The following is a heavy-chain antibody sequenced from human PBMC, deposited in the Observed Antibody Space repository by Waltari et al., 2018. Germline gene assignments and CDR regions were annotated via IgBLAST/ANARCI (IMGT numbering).Heavy chain of an antibody. Sequence: QVQLQQWGAGLLKPSETLSLTCAVYGGSFSGYYWSWIHQPPGKGLEWIGEINHSGSTNYNPSLKSRVTISVDTSKNQFSLKLSSVTAADTAVYYCARRRYSSVGWFDPWGQGTLVTVSS. J-gene: IGHJ5*02. CDR3: ARRRYSSVGWFDP. CDR1: GGSFSGYY. CDR2: INHSGST. V-gene: IGHV4-34*01. D-gene: IGHD6-25*01.